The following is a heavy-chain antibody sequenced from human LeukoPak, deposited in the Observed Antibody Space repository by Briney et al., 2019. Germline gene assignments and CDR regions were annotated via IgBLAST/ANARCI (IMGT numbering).Heavy chain of an antibody. Sequence: SETLSLTCTVSGGSINNYYWSWIRQPPGKGLEWIGCIYYSGSTNYNPSLRSRVTISVDTSKNLFSLILSSVTAADTAVYYCARGGNWFDPWGQGTLVTVSS. CDR2: IYYSGST. V-gene: IGHV4-59*08. CDR3: ARGGNWFDP. J-gene: IGHJ5*02. CDR1: GGSINNYY.